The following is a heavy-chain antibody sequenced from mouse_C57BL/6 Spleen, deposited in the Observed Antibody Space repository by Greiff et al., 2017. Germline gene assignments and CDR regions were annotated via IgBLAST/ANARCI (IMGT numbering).Heavy chain of an antibody. Sequence: VQLKESGGGLVQPGGSLKLSCAASGFTFSDYYMYWVRQTPEKRLEWVAYISNGGGSTYYPDTVKGRFTISRDNAKNTLYLQMSRLKSEDTAMYYCARPTGTAMDYWGQGTSVTVSS. CDR1: GFTFSDYY. V-gene: IGHV5-12*01. CDR2: ISNGGGST. J-gene: IGHJ4*01. D-gene: IGHD4-1*02. CDR3: ARPTGTAMDY.